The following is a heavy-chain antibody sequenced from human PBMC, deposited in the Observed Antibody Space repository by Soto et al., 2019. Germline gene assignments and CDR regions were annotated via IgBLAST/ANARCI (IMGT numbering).Heavy chain of an antibody. CDR3: ARDWDSSGWFGGVNWFDP. Sequence: GASVKVSCKASGYTFTSYAMHWVRQAPGQRLEWMGWINAGNGNTKYSQKFQGRVTITRDTSASTAYMELSSLRSEDTAVYYCARDWDSSGWFGGVNWFDPWGQGTLVTVSS. D-gene: IGHD6-19*01. CDR1: GYTFTSYA. J-gene: IGHJ5*02. CDR2: INAGNGNT. V-gene: IGHV1-3*01.